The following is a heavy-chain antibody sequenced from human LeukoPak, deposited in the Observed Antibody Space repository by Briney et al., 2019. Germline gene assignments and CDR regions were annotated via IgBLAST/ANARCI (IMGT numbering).Heavy chain of an antibody. CDR2: ISAYNGNT. D-gene: IGHD3-22*01. CDR3: ARASYYYDSSGYYPPLDAFDI. J-gene: IGHJ3*02. V-gene: IGHV1-18*01. CDR1: GYTFTSYG. Sequence: GASVKVSCKASGYTFTSYGISWVRQAPGQGLEWMGWISAYNGNTNYAQKLQGRVTMTTDTSTSTAYMELRSLRSGDTAVYYCARASYYYDSSGYYPPLDAFDIWGQGTMVTVSS.